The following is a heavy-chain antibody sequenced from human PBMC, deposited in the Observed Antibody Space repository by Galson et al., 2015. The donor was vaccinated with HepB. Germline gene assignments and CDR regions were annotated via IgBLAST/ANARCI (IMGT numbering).Heavy chain of an antibody. D-gene: IGHD3-16*02. V-gene: IGHV3-30*18. CDR2: ISNDGSNK. CDR1: RFTFSRYA. CDR3: AKTQSPTVSGCISSVGRYKCDYAMYV. Sequence: SLRLSCAASRFTFSRYALHWVRQAPGKGLEWVALISNDGSNKYYADSVKGRFTISRDNSKNTLYFQMNSLRAEDTAVYYCAKTQSPTVSGCISSVGRYKCDYAMYVWGQGTTVTVSS. J-gene: IGHJ6*02.